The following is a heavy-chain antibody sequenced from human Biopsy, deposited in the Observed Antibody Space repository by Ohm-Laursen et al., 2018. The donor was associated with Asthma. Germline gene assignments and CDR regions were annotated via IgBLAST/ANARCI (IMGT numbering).Heavy chain of an antibody. J-gene: IGHJ6*02. CDR3: ARGSSSRLSQWELLVSGGKRAHSYYGMDV. D-gene: IGHD1-26*01. CDR1: GGSFSSNY. Sequence: SDTLSLTCAVYGGSFSSNYWRWIRQTPGKGLEWLGDTPHRGYTHYHPSLSRPLPLSVDTSKNQFSRRLTSVTAADTAVYYRARGSSSRLSQWELLVSGGKRAHSYYGMDVWGQGTTVTVSS. CDR2: TPHRGYT. V-gene: IGHV4-34*01.